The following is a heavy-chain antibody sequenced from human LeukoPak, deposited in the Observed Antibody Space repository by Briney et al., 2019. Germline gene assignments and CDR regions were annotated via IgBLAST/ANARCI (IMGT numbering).Heavy chain of an antibody. CDR1: GFTFSSYW. J-gene: IGHJ4*02. V-gene: IGHV3-7*01. D-gene: IGHD3-3*01. Sequence: GGSLRLSCAASGFTFSSYWMSWVRQAPGKGLEWVANIKQDGSERYYVDSVKGRFTISRDNAKNSLYLQMNSLRAEDTAVYYCARDLDFWSGYSPFDYWGQGTLVTVSS. CDR2: IKQDGSER. CDR3: ARDLDFWSGYSPFDY.